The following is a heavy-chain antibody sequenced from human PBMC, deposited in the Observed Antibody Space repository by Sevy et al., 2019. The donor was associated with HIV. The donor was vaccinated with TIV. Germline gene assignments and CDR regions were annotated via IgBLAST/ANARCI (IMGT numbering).Heavy chain of an antibody. V-gene: IGHV4-31*03. CDR3: ARDSGRDGYNPIEYYFDY. D-gene: IGHD5-12*01. CDR1: GGSISSGGYY. CDR2: IYYSGST. Sequence: SETLSLTCTVSGGSISSGGYYWSWIRQHPWKGLEWIGYIYYSGSTYYNPSLKSRVTISVDTSKNQFSLKLSSVTAADTAVYYCARDSGRDGYNPIEYYFDYSGQGTLVTVSS. J-gene: IGHJ4*02.